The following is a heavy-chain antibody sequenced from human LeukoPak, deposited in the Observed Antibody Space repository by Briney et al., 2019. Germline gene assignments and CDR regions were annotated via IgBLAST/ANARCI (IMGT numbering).Heavy chain of an antibody. Sequence: GGSLRLSCAASEFGFTFSTCAMSWVRQAPGKGLEWVANIKQDGSEKYYVDSVKGRFTISRDNAKNSLYLQMNSLRAEDTAVYYCARDRLFGEAFDYWGQGTLVTVSS. CDR1: EFGFTFSTCA. D-gene: IGHD3-10*02. J-gene: IGHJ4*02. CDR2: IKQDGSEK. CDR3: ARDRLFGEAFDY. V-gene: IGHV3-7*01.